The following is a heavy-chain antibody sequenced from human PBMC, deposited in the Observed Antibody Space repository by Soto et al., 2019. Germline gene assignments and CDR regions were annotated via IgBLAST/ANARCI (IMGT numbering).Heavy chain of an antibody. J-gene: IGHJ4*02. CDR3: AKGRRSNICTSSTCYIYYFDS. V-gene: IGHV3-30*18. CDR1: RFIFSNYG. CDR2: ISYDGSNK. Sequence: PGGSLRLSCAASRFIFSNYGMHWVRQAPGKGLDWVAFISYDGSNKYYADSVRGRFTISRDNSKNSLFLQMNSLRAEDTAVYYCAKGRRSNICTSSTCYIYYFDSWGQGTLVTVSS. D-gene: IGHD2-2*01.